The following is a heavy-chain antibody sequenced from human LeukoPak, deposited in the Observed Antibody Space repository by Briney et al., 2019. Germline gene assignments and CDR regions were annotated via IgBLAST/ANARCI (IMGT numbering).Heavy chain of an antibody. J-gene: IGHJ4*02. CDR3: AREPFWSGYYSNLHFDY. CDR2: ISGSGGST. Sequence: PGGSLRLSCAASGFTFSSYAMSWVRQAPGKGLEWVSAISGSGGSTYYADSVKGRFTISSDNSKNTLYLQMNSLRAEDTAVYYCAREPFWSGYYSNLHFDYWGQGTLVTVSS. D-gene: IGHD3-3*01. V-gene: IGHV3-23*01. CDR1: GFTFSSYA.